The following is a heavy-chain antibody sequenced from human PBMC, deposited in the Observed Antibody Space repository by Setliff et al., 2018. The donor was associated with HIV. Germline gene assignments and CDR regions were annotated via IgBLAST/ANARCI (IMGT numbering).Heavy chain of an antibody. CDR3: ARDFHVLGYCSADSCPYDASDV. Sequence: SVKVSCKAPGGTFSAYVVNWVRRAPGQGLEWMGRIISILGTPNYSHKFQGRVTITADKSTTTTYMELSSLRSDDTAIYYCARDFHVLGYCSADSCPYDASDVWGQGTMVTVSS. CDR2: IISILGTP. CDR1: GGTFSAYV. J-gene: IGHJ3*01. D-gene: IGHD2-15*01. V-gene: IGHV1-69*04.